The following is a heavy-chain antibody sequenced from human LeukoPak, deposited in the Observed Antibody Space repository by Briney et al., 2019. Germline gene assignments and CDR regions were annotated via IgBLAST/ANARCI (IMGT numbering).Heavy chain of an antibody. J-gene: IGHJ5*02. Sequence: SETLSLTCAVYGGSFSGYYWSWIRQPPGKGLEWIGEINHSGSTNYNPSLRSRVTISVDTSKNQFSLKLSSVTAADTAVYYCARGPPYCSGGSCYPNWFDPWGQGTLVTVSS. CDR3: ARGPPYCSGGSCYPNWFDP. D-gene: IGHD2-15*01. CDR1: GGSFSGYY. CDR2: INHSGST. V-gene: IGHV4-34*01.